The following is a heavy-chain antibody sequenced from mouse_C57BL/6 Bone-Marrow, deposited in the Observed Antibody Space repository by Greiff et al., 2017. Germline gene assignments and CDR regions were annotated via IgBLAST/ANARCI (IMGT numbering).Heavy chain of an antibody. V-gene: IGHV1-42*01. CDR3: ARESYLLSFAY. J-gene: IGHJ3*01. Sequence: EVQLQESGPELVKPGASVKISCKASGYSFTGYYMNWVKQSPEKSLEWIGEINPSTGGTTYNKKFKAKATLTVDKSSSTAYMQLKSLTSEDSAVYYWARESYLLSFAYWGQGTLVSVSA. D-gene: IGHD2-10*01. CDR2: INPSTGGT. CDR1: GYSFTGYY.